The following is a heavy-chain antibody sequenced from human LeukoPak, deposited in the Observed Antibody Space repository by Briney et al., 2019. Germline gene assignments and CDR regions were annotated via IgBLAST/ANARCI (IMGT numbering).Heavy chain of an antibody. J-gene: IGHJ4*02. V-gene: IGHV1-18*01. CDR1: GYAFTGYG. CDR2: ISVYNGDT. CDR3: ARATSWWLLDY. Sequence: GASVKVSCKTSGYAFTGYGISWVRQAPGQGLEWMGWISVYNGDTNYAQKLQDRLTMTTDTSTSTAYMELRSLRSDDTAVYYCARATSWWLLDYWGRGTLVTVSS. D-gene: IGHD2-15*01.